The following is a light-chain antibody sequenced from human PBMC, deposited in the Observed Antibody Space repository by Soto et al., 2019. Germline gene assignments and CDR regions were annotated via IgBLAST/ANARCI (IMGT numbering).Light chain of an antibody. CDR2: DVS. Sequence: QSALTQPASVSGSPGQSITISCTGTGGNVGGYNYVPWYQQHPGKAPKVMIYDVSNRPSGVSNRFSGSKSGNTASLTISGLQAEDEADYYCSSYTSASTPLVFGGGTKLTVL. J-gene: IGLJ2*01. CDR1: GGNVGGYNY. V-gene: IGLV2-14*01. CDR3: SSYTSASTPLV.